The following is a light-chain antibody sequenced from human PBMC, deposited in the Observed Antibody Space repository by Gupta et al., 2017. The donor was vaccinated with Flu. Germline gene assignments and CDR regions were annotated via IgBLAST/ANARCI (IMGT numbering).Light chain of an antibody. J-gene: IGKJ2*01. CDR1: RSISRW. V-gene: IGKV1-5*03. CDR3: QHSRT. Sequence: DIQMTQSPSTPSASVGVKIHFTCRASRSISRWLAWYQQKPGRAPKLLIFKTSPLESGFPASFSGRESSTEITRTISGLQPVEFAIYYGQHSRTFGQGTKLEI. CDR2: KTS.